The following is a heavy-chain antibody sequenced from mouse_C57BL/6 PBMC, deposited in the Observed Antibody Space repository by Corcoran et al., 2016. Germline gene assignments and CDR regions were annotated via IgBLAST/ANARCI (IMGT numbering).Heavy chain of an antibody. Sequence: EVQLQQSGPELVKPGASVKISCKASGYTFTDYYMNWVKQSHGKSLEWIGDINPNNGGTSYNQKFKGKATLTVDKSSSTAYIELRSLTSEDSAVYYCARGGPRDWGQGTTLTVSS. CDR3: ARGGPRD. J-gene: IGHJ2*01. D-gene: IGHD3-3*01. CDR2: INPNNGGT. CDR1: GYTFTDYY. V-gene: IGHV1-26*01.